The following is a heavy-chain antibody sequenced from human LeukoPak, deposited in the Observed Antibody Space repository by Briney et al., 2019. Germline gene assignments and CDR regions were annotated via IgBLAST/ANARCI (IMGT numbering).Heavy chain of an antibody. J-gene: IGHJ6*02. V-gene: IGHV3-21*06. CDR2: ISSTSNYI. Sequence: PGGSLRLSCAASGFTFSNYNFYWVRQAPGKGLEWVSSISSTSNYIYYADSVKGRFTISRDNAKNSLYLQMNSLRAEDTAVYYCARALWSGPVYYGMDVWGQGTTVTVSS. D-gene: IGHD3-10*01. CDR3: ARALWSGPVYYGMDV. CDR1: GFTFSNYN.